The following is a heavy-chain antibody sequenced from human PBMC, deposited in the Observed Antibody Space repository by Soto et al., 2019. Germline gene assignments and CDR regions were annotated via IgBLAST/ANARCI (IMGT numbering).Heavy chain of an antibody. CDR1: GGSFSGYY. D-gene: IGHD3-10*01. V-gene: IGHV4-34*01. CDR2: INHSGST. J-gene: IGHJ5*02. Sequence: SETLSLTCAVYGGSFSGYYWSWIRQPPGKGLEWIGEINHSGSTNYNPSLKSRVTISVDTSKNQFTLKLSSVTAADTAVYYCASYYGSGSYYNWFDPWGQGTLVTVSS. CDR3: ASYYGSGSYYNWFDP.